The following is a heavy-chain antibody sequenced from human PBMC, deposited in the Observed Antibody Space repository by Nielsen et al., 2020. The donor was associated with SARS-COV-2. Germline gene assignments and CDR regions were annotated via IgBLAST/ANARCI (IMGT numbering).Heavy chain of an antibody. CDR1: GFTFSSYS. CDR2: ISSSSSTI. J-gene: IGHJ6*03. V-gene: IGHV3-48*02. CDR3: ARDMEMATINYYYYMDV. Sequence: LKISCAASGFTFSSYSMNWVRQAPGKGLEWVSYISSSSSTIYYADSVKGRFTISRDNAKNSLYLQMNSLRDEDTAVYYCARDMEMATINYYYYMDVWGKGTTVTVSS. D-gene: IGHD5-24*01.